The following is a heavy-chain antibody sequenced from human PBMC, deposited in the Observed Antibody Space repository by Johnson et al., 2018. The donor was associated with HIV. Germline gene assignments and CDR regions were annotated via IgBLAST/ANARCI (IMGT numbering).Heavy chain of an antibody. Sequence: QVQLVESGGGVVQPGRSLRLSCAASGFTFSSYAMHWVRQAPGKGLEWVAVISYDGSNKYYADSVKGRFTISRDNSKNTLYLKMNSLRAEDTAVYYCATLSGSYYAFDIWGQGTMVTVSS. CDR2: ISYDGSNK. D-gene: IGHD1-26*01. CDR3: ATLSGSYYAFDI. CDR1: GFTFSSYA. V-gene: IGHV3-30-3*01. J-gene: IGHJ3*02.